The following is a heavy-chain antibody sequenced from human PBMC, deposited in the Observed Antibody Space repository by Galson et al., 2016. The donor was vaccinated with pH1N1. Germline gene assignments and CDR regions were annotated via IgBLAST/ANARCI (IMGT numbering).Heavy chain of an antibody. CDR3: VRGGQLVRYFDF. Sequence: SVKVSCKASGDTFRTHTFNWVRQAPGQGLEWMGRITPAFGTADYAQKFQGRVAVTADKSTSTVYMEMLSLKSDDTAVHYCVRGGQLVRYFDFWGQGTLVVVSS. J-gene: IGHJ4*02. D-gene: IGHD6-6*01. CDR2: ITPAFGTA. V-gene: IGHV1-69*08. CDR1: GDTFRTHT.